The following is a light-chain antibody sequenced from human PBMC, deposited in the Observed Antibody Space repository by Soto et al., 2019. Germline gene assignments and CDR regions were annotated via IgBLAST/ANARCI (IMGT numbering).Light chain of an antibody. CDR2: KAS. V-gene: IGKV1-5*03. Sequence: PMTQSPSTLSASVGDRVTFTCRASQTISTWLAWYQQKPGEAPKLLIYKASTLEVGVPSRFSASGSGTEFTLTINTLQPADFATYYCQQYNSYPWTFGQGTKV. CDR3: QQYNSYPWT. J-gene: IGKJ1*01. CDR1: QTISTW.